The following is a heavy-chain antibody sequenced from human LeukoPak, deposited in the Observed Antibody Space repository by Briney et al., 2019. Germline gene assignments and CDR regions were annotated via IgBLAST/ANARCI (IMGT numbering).Heavy chain of an antibody. CDR1: GGSISSYY. V-gene: IGHV4-59*08. J-gene: IGHJ4*02. Sequence: SGTLSLTCAVSGGSISSYYWSWIRQPPGKGLEWIGYIYYSGSTNYNPSLKSRVTISVDTSKNQFSLKLSSVAAADTAVYYCASLPAAFPLGYGDYWGQGTLVTVSS. CDR2: IYYSGST. D-gene: IGHD5-18*01. CDR3: ASLPAAFPLGYGDY.